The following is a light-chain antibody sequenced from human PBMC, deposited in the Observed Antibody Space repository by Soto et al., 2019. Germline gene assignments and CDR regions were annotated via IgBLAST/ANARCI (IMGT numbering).Light chain of an antibody. V-gene: IGKV1-5*03. Sequence: DIQMTQSPSTLSASVGDRVTITCRASQSVNIWLSWYQQKPGKAPKLLIYRASSLESGVPSRFSGSGSGTEFTLTISSLQPDDSATYYCQQYDDYWTFGQGTKVEIK. CDR2: RAS. J-gene: IGKJ1*01. CDR1: QSVNIW. CDR3: QQYDDYWT.